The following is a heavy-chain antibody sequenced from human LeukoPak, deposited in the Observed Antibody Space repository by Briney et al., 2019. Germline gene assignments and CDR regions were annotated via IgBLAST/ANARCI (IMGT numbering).Heavy chain of an antibody. D-gene: IGHD2-2*01. J-gene: IGHJ5*02. Sequence: ASVKVSCKASGYTFTGYYMHWVRQAPGQGLEWMGWINPNSGGTNYAQKFQGRVTMTRDTSISTAYMELSRLRSDDTAVYYCASGPGYCSSTSCAYNWFDPWGQGTLVTVSS. CDR1: GYTFTGYY. CDR2: INPNSGGT. CDR3: ASGPGYCSSTSCAYNWFDP. V-gene: IGHV1-2*02.